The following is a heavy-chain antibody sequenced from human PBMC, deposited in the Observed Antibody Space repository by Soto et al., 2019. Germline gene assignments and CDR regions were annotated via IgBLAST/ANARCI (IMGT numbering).Heavy chain of an antibody. CDR2: INAGNDNT. J-gene: IGHJ4*02. CDR1: GYTVTTYA. V-gene: IGHV1-3*01. CDR3: ARGGHQDTAMVFPY. Sequence: ASVKVSCKASGYTVTTYAIHWVRQAPGQRLEWMGMINAGNDNTKYAQKFQGRVTMTRDTSTSTVYMELSSLRSEDTAVYYCARGGHQDTAMVFPYWGQGTLVTVSS. D-gene: IGHD5-18*01.